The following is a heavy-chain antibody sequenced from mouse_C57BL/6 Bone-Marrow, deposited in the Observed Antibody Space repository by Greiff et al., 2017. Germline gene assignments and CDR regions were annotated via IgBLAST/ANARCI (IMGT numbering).Heavy chain of an antibody. CDR3: AREVYDGYPAWFAY. Sequence: QVQLKESGAELARPGASVKLSCKASGYTFTSYGICWVKQSTGQGLEWIGEICPRSGNTYYNEKFKGKVTLTADKSSSTAYMELRSLTSEDSAVYFCAREVYDGYPAWFAYWGQGTLVTVSA. CDR2: ICPRSGNT. CDR1: GYTFTSYG. D-gene: IGHD2-3*01. V-gene: IGHV1-81*01. J-gene: IGHJ3*01.